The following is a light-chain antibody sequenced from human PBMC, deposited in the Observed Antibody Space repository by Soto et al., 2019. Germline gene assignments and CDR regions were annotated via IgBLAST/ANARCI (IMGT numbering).Light chain of an antibody. V-gene: IGKV3-15*01. J-gene: IGKJ2*01. CDR1: QRVSCY. CDR2: GAS. Sequence: DIEMTQSPSTLSVSLGDRATLSCRASQRVSCYLDWYQQKPGKAPTLLIYGASEWHTGIASRFSGSGSGTDFTLTISSLQSEDFAVYYCQQDHNCPQTFGQGTKLEI. CDR3: QQDHNCPQT.